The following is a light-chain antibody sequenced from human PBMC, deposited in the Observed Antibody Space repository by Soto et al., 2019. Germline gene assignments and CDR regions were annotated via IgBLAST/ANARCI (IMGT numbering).Light chain of an antibody. CDR2: GAS. CDR1: RRVGSNY. V-gene: IGKV3-20*01. Sequence: EIVLTQSPGNLSLSPGERATLSCRASRRVGSNYLAWYQHVPGQAPSLLIYGASSRPTGVSDRFSGGGSATDITLIISRLEHEDSAVYCCQQYGTSPLTFGQGTKLEIK. J-gene: IGKJ2*01. CDR3: QQYGTSPLT.